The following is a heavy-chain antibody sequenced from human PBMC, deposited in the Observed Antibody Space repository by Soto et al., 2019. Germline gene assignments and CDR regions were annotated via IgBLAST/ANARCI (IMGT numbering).Heavy chain of an antibody. J-gene: IGHJ3*02. CDR3: ATDHRRAPGSPIQPQSWDDYIWGSYRYPVGYYAFDI. CDR2: HSGSGGIP. V-gene: IGHV3-23*01. CDR1: AFPFSDYP. D-gene: IGHD3-16*02. Sequence: GGSLRLSCSVSAFPFSDYPMSWVRQAPGKVLDWDSAHSGSGGIPYHADAVDGRFTISREKSNNTPNLQTNSLLHDLPSVYYCATDHRRAPGSPIQPQSWDDYIWGSYRYPVGYYAFDIWGQGTMVTVSS.